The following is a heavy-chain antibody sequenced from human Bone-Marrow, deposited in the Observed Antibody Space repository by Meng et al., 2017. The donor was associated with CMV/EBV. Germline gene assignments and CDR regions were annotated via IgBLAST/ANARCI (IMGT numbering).Heavy chain of an antibody. V-gene: IGHV3-21*01. Sequence: CAASGFTFSSYSMNWVRQAPGKGLEWVSSISSSSYIYYAASVKGRFTISRDNAKNSLYLQMNSLRAEDTAVYYCAICVWGGDCYSQYWGQGTLVTVSS. CDR2: ISSSSYI. CDR3: AICVWGGDCYSQY. J-gene: IGHJ4*02. CDR1: GFTFSSYS. D-gene: IGHD2-21*01.